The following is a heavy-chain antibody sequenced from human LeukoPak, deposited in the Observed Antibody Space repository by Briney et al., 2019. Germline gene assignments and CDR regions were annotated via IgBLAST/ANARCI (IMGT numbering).Heavy chain of an antibody. CDR3: ARAGPLLDYYYYMDV. J-gene: IGHJ6*03. Sequence: SETLSLTCAVYGGSFSGYYWSWLRQPPGKGLEWIGEINHSGSTNYNPSPKSRVTISVDTSKNQFSLKLSSVTAADTAVYYCARAGPLLDYYYYMDVWGKGTTVTVSS. V-gene: IGHV4-34*01. CDR2: INHSGST. CDR1: GGSFSGYY.